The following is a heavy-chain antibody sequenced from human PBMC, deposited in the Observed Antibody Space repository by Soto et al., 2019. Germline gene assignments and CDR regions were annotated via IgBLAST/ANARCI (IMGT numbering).Heavy chain of an antibody. D-gene: IGHD2-15*01. Sequence: ASVKVSCKASGYTLTGYYMHWVRQAPGQGLEWMGWINLNSGGTNYAQKFQGWVTMTRDTSISTAYMELSRLRSDDTAVYYCARGEEVAATYWFDPWGQGTLVTVSS. J-gene: IGHJ5*02. CDR2: INLNSGGT. CDR3: ARGEEVAATYWFDP. V-gene: IGHV1-2*04. CDR1: GYTLTGYY.